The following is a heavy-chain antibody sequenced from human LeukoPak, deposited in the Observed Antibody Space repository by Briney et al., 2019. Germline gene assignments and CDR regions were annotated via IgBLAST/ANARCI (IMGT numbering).Heavy chain of an antibody. V-gene: IGHV4-59*01. CDR3: ARDGRIAVAGFYYYNGMDV. CDR1: GGSISTYY. CDR2: IDCGGST. Sequence: SETLSLTCTVSGGSISTYYWSWIRQPPGKGLEWIGYIDCGGSTNYNPSLKSRVTISVDTSKNQFSLKLSSVTAADTAMYYCARDGRIAVAGFYYYNGMDVWGQGTTVTVSS. D-gene: IGHD6-19*01. J-gene: IGHJ6*02.